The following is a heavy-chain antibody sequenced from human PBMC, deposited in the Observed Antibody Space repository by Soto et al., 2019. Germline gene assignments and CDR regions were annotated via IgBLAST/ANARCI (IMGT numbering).Heavy chain of an antibody. CDR1: GFSFSSYG. CDR2: IWYDGSKR. V-gene: IGHV3-33*01. CDR3: ARSSGLSIDY. D-gene: IGHD6-19*01. J-gene: IGHJ4*02. Sequence: QVQLVESGGGVVQPGRSLRLSCAASGFSFSSYGMHWVRQAPGKGLEWVAVIWYDGSKRYYEDSVTGRFTISRDNSNNALSWPMNSLRVEDTAVYFCARSSGLSIDYWGRGTLVTVSS.